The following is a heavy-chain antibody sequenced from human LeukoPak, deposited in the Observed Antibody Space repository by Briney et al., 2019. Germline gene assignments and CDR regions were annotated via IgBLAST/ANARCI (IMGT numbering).Heavy chain of an antibody. CDR3: AKMPNSNYFDY. J-gene: IGHJ4*02. D-gene: IGHD4-11*01. Sequence: GGSLRLSCVASGFTFGKYWMSWVRQAPGKGLEWVANIKLDGSEKNYVDSVKGRFTISRDNTKNSLYLQMNSLRAEDTAVYYCAKMPNSNYFDYWGQGTLVTVSS. CDR1: GFTFGKYW. V-gene: IGHV3-7*03. CDR2: IKLDGSEK.